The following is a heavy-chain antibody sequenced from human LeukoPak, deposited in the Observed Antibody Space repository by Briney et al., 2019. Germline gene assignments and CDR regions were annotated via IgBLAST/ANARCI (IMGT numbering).Heavy chain of an antibody. CDR3: ARDPYSGSYASAFDI. V-gene: IGHV4-38-2*02. D-gene: IGHD1-26*01. J-gene: IGHJ3*02. CDR1: GGSISSDYY. Sequence: PSETLSLTCTVSGGSISSDYYWGWIRQPPGKGLEWIGSIYHRGSTYYNPSLKSRVTISVGTSKNQFSLKLSSVTAADTAVYYCARDPYSGSYASAFDIWGQGTMVTVSS. CDR2: IYHRGST.